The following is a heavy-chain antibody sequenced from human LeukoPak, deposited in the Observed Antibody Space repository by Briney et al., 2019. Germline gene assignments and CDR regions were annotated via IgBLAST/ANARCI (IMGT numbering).Heavy chain of an antibody. J-gene: IGHJ1*01. D-gene: IGHD3-16*01. Sequence: GGSLRLSCSASGFSFSDYDMSCVRQAPGKGLEWVSAISGRSSHIYYGESVKGRFTISRDNAKNSLYLQMDSLGVEDTAVYYCGRAFPPLRTSSAGDLWGQGTLVIVSS. V-gene: IGHV3-21*01. CDR3: GRAFPPLRTSSAGDL. CDR2: ISGRSSHI. CDR1: GFSFSDYD.